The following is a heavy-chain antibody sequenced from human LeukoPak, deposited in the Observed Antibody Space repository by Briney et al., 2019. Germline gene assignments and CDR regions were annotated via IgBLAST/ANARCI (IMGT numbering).Heavy chain of an antibody. V-gene: IGHV4-59*01. CDR1: GGSISSYY. CDR2: IYYSVST. CDR3: ARCVTIFGVVGWFDP. D-gene: IGHD3-3*01. Sequence: SETLSLTCTVAGGSISSYYWGWIRQPPGKGLEWSGNIYYSVSTNYKPSLNSRVTISVTTSKNQFSLKLSSVTAADTAVYYCARCVTIFGVVGWFDPWGQGTLVTVSS. J-gene: IGHJ5*02.